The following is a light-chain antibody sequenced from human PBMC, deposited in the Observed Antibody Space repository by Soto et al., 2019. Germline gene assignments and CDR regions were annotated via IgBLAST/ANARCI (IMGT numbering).Light chain of an antibody. V-gene: IGKV1-5*03. Sequence: DIQMTQSPSTLSASVGDRVTITCRASQIISTRLAWFQQKPGKAPKLLIYKASTLKSGVPSRFSGSGSGTEFTLTISSLQPDDFATYYCQQYNSYSWTFGQGTKVDIK. J-gene: IGKJ1*01. CDR2: KAS. CDR3: QQYNSYSWT. CDR1: QIISTR.